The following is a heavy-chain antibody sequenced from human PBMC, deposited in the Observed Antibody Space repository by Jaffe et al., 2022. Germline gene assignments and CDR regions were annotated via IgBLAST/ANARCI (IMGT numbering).Heavy chain of an antibody. J-gene: IGHJ6*03. CDR1: GFPFSSHG. V-gene: IGHV3-30*02. CDR3: AKDCWYCSTHNSCPTYYYYMDV. Sequence: QVQLVESGGGVVQPGGSLTLACAASGFPFSSHGMHWVRQAPGKGLEWVAFIRYDGSNKYYGDSVKGRFTISRDNSKNTVRLQMNSLRPEDTAVYYCAKDCWYCSTHNSCPTYYYYMDVWGNGSAVTVSS. D-gene: IGHD2-2*01. CDR2: IRYDGSNK.